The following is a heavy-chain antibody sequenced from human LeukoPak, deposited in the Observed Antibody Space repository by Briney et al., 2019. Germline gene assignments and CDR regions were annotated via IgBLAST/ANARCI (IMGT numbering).Heavy chain of an antibody. V-gene: IGHV4-59*01. CDR2: IYYSGST. J-gene: IGHJ6*03. CDR1: GGSISSYY. CDR3: ARDQASSGYYYYMDV. D-gene: IGHD6-6*01. Sequence: SEALSLTCTVSGGSISSYYWSWLRQPPGKGLEWIGYIYYSGSTNYNPSLKSRVTISVDTSKNQFSLKLSSVTAADTAVYYCARDQASSGYYYYMDVWGKGTTVTVSS.